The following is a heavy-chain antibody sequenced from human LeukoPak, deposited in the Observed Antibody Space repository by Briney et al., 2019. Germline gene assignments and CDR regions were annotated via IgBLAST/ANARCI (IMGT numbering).Heavy chain of an antibody. CDR3: ARALGSGSYYGLVPYYYYGMDV. V-gene: IGHV1-69*04. Sequence: SVKVSCKASGGTFTIYAISWLRQALRQALEWMRRIIPILGIANYAQNFQGRVTLTADKSTSTAYLELRSLSSVAAAVYSFARALGSGSYYGLVPYYYYGMDVWGQGTTVTVSS. J-gene: IGHJ6*02. D-gene: IGHD3-10*01. CDR1: GGTFTIYA. CDR2: IIPILGIA.